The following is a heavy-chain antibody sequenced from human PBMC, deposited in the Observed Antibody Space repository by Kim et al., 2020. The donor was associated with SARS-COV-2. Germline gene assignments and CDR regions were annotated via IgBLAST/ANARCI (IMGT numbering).Heavy chain of an antibody. Sequence: GGSLRLSCAASGFTFSSYSMNWVRQAPGKGLEWVSSISSSSSYIYYADSVKGRFTISRDNAKNSLYLQMNSLRAEDTAVYYCARDLGDFWTSYYYYYYMDVWGKGTTVTVSS. CDR2: ISSSSSYI. CDR3: ARDLGDFWTSYYYYYYMDV. V-gene: IGHV3-21*01. D-gene: IGHD3-3*01. J-gene: IGHJ6*03. CDR1: GFTFSSYS.